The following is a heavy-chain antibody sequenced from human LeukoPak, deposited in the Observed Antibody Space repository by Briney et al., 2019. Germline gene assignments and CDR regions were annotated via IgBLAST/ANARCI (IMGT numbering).Heavy chain of an antibody. Sequence: GRSLRLSCAASGFTFSSYGMHWVRQAPGKGLEWVAVISYDGSNKYYADSVKGRFTISRDNSKNTLYLQMNSLRAEDTAVYYCAQGGPMGPPGADYWGQGTLVTVSP. CDR3: AQGGPMGPPGADY. V-gene: IGHV3-30*18. J-gene: IGHJ4*02. CDR2: ISYDGSNK. D-gene: IGHD1-26*01. CDR1: GFTFSSYG.